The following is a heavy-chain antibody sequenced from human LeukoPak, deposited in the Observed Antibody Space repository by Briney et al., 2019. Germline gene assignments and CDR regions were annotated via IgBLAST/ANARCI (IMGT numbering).Heavy chain of an antibody. CDR3: ARIRFWSGYWGENWFDP. Sequence: ASVKVSCKASGGTFSSYAISWVRQAPGQGLEWMGGIIPIFGTANYAQKFQGRVTITADKSTSTAYMELSSLRSEDTAVYYCARIRFWSGYWGENWFDPWGQGTLVTVSS. D-gene: IGHD3-3*01. CDR2: IIPIFGTA. V-gene: IGHV1-69*06. J-gene: IGHJ5*02. CDR1: GGTFSSYA.